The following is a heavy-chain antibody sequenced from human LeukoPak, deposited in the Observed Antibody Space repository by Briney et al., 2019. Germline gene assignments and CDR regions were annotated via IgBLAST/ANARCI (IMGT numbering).Heavy chain of an antibody. CDR1: GFTVSSNY. CDR2: IYSGGST. Sequence: PGGSLRLSCAVSGFTVSSNYMSWVRQAPGKGLQWVSLIYSGGSTYYADSVKGRFTTSRDNSKNTVYLQMNSLRVEDTAVYYCARGRRDYGDYPYWGQGTLVTVSS. D-gene: IGHD4-17*01. J-gene: IGHJ4*02. V-gene: IGHV3-53*01. CDR3: ARGRRDYGDYPY.